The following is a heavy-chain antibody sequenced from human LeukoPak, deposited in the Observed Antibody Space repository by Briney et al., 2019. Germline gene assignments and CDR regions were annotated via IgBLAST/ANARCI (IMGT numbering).Heavy chain of an antibody. CDR2: ISAYNGNT. D-gene: IGHD4-17*01. J-gene: IGHJ4*02. CDR3: AREGIHYGVTVY. Sequence: ASVKVSCKASGYTFTSYGIRWVRQAPGQGLEWMGWISAYNGNTNYAQKLQGRVTMTTDTSTSTAYMEVRSLRSDDTAVYYCAREGIHYGVTVYWGQGTLVTVSS. CDR1: GYTFTSYG. V-gene: IGHV1-18*01.